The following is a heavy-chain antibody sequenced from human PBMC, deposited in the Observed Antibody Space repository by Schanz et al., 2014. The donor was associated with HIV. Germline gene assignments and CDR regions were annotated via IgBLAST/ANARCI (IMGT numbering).Heavy chain of an antibody. D-gene: IGHD3-22*01. V-gene: IGHV3-30-3*01. CDR2: ISYDGSNK. J-gene: IGHJ6*02. CDR3: ARDVSHDSSGHYSDYYYGMDV. CDR1: GFTFSSYA. Sequence: QVQLVESGGGVVQPGRSLRLSCAASGFTFSSYAMHWVRQAAGKGLEWEAVISYDGSNKNYADSVKGRFTISRDNSKNTLYLQMNSLRAEDTAVYYCARDVSHDSSGHYSDYYYGMDVGGQGTTVTVSS.